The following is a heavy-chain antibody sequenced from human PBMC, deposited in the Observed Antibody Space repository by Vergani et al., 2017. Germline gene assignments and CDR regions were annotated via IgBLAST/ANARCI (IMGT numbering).Heavy chain of an antibody. V-gene: IGHV4-31*03. CDR3: ARASVETTMRRREYYYYMDV. Sequence: QVQLQQWGAGLLKPSETLPLTCTVSGGSISSGGYYWSWIRQHPGKGLEWIGYIYYSGNTYFNPSLKNRVSMSADTSKNQVSLKVSSVTAADTAVYYCARASVETTMRRREYYYYMDVWGEGTTVTVSS. CDR2: IYYSGNT. CDR1: GGSISSGGYY. J-gene: IGHJ6*03. D-gene: IGHD5-18*01.